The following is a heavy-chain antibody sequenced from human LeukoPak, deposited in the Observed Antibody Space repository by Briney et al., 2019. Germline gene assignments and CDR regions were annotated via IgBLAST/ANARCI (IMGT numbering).Heavy chain of an antibody. Sequence: SETLSLTCTVSGGSISSYYWSWIRQPPGKGLEWIGYIYTGGSTNYNPSLKSRVIISVDTSKNQFSLKLSSVTAADTAVYYCARQGGYDSSGYYPNWFDPWGQGTLVTVSS. J-gene: IGHJ5*02. V-gene: IGHV4-4*09. D-gene: IGHD3-22*01. CDR3: ARQGGYDSSGYYPNWFDP. CDR1: GGSISSYY. CDR2: IYTGGST.